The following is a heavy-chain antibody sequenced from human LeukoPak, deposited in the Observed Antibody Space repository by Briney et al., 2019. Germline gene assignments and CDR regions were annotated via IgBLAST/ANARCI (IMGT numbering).Heavy chain of an antibody. CDR3: ARDSSGSYYVSDY. Sequence: GRSLRLSCAASGFTFSSYGRHWVRQAPGRGLEWVAVIWDDGSNKYYADSVKGRFTISRDNSKNTLYLQMNSLRADDTAVYYCARDSSGSYYVSDYWGQGTLVTVSS. V-gene: IGHV3-33*01. CDR1: GFTFSSYG. J-gene: IGHJ4*02. CDR2: IWDDGSNK. D-gene: IGHD1-26*01.